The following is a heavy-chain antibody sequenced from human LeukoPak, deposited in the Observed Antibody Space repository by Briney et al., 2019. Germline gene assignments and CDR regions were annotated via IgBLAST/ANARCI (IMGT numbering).Heavy chain of an antibody. V-gene: IGHV4-39*01. CDR1: GGSISSSSYY. D-gene: IGHD6-19*01. J-gene: IGHJ4*02. CDR3: ARQFSSGPPRASCFDY. Sequence: PSETLSLTCTVSGGSISSSSYYWGWIRQPPGKGLEWIGSIYYSGSTYYNPSLKSRVTISVDTSKNQFSLKLSSVTAADTAVYYCARQFSSGPPRASCFDYWGQGTLVTVSS. CDR2: IYYSGST.